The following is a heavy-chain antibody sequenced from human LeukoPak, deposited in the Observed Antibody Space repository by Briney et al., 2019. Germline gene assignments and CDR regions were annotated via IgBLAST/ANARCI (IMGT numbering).Heavy chain of an antibody. V-gene: IGHV4-39*01. D-gene: IGHD2-15*01. CDR3: ARQRGYCSGGSCYGMFDY. CDR1: GGSVSNSNYY. CDR2: IYYSGST. J-gene: IGHJ4*02. Sequence: SETLSLXCTVSGGSVSNSNYYCGWVRQPPGKGLEWIGSIYYSGSTYYNPSPKSRFTISVDTSKNQFSLKLSSVTAADTAVYYCARQRGYCSGGSCYGMFDYWGQGTLVTVSS.